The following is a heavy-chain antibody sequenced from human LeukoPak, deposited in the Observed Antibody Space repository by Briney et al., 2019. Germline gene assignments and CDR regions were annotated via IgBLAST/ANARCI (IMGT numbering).Heavy chain of an antibody. D-gene: IGHD3-22*01. CDR1: GFTFSDYY. Sequence: GGSLRLSCAASGFTFSDYYMSWIRQAPGKGLEWVSYISSSGSTIYYADSVKGRFTISRDNAKNSLYLQMNSLRAEDTAVYYCARDGYYYDSSGYYALFKADYWGQGTLVTVSS. J-gene: IGHJ4*02. CDR2: ISSSGSTI. CDR3: ARDGYYYDSSGYYALFKADY. V-gene: IGHV3-11*04.